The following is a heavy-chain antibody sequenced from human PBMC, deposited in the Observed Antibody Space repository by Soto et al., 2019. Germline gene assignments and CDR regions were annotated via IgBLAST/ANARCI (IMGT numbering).Heavy chain of an antibody. Sequence: EVQLVESGGGLVQPGRSLRLSCAASGFTFDDYAMHWVRQAPGKGLEWVSGISWNSGSIGYADSVKGRFTISRDNAKNSLYLQMNRLRAEDTALYYCARATDVVVVAAADYWGQGTLVTVSS. CDR2: ISWNSGSI. V-gene: IGHV3-9*01. J-gene: IGHJ4*02. D-gene: IGHD2-15*01. CDR1: GFTFDDYA. CDR3: ARATDVVVVAAADY.